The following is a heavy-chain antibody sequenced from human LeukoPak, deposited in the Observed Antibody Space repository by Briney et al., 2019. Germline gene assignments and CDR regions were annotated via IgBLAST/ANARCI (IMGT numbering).Heavy chain of an antibody. D-gene: IGHD5-12*01. J-gene: IGHJ4*02. Sequence: GESLKISCKGSGYSFPSYWITWVRQMPGKGLEWMGRIDPSDSYTNYSPSFQGHVTISADESISTAYLQWSSLKASDTAMYYCAGSYSGYDYLDYWGQGTLVTVSS. CDR2: IDPSDSYT. CDR1: GYSFPSYW. V-gene: IGHV5-10-1*01. CDR3: AGSYSGYDYLDY.